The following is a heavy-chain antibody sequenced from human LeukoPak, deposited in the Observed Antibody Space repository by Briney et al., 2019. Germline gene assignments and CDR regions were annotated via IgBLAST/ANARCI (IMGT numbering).Heavy chain of an antibody. CDR3: AKEQAGYYGSGSTIDY. D-gene: IGHD3-10*01. CDR1: GVTFSSYA. CDR2: ISASVGST. J-gene: IGHJ4*02. Sequence: PGGSLRLSCAASGVTFSSYAISSVRQAPGKGLEWCSAISASVGSTYYADYVKGRFTISRDNSKNTLYLQMNSLRAEDTAVYYCAKEQAGYYGSGSTIDYWGQGTLVTVSS. V-gene: IGHV3-23*01.